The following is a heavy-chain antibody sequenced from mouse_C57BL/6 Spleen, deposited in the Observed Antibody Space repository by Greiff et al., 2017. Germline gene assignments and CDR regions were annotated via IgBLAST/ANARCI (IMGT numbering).Heavy chain of an antibody. CDR2: IDPEDGDT. D-gene: IGHD1-1*01. Sequence: EVQLQQSGADLVRPGASVKLSCTASGFNIKDYYMHWVKQRPEQGLEWIGRIDPEDGDTAYAPKFQGKATMTADTSSNTAYLQLNSLTSEDTAVYYCTTGANGSSYDYWGQGTTLTVSS. V-gene: IGHV14-1*01. CDR1: GFNIKDYY. J-gene: IGHJ2*01. CDR3: TTGANGSSYDY.